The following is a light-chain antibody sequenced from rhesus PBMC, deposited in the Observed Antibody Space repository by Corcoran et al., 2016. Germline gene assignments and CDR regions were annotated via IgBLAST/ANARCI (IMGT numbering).Light chain of an antibody. V-gene: IGKV1S14*01. CDR3: QLHNSYPPT. CDR2: FAS. CDR1: QGISNY. Sequence: DIQMTQSPSSLSASVGDTVTITFRASQGISNYLAWYQQKPGKAPKPLLNFASNLESGGPSRCNGSVSGTDFTLTISSLQPEDFATYCCQLHNSYPPTFGGGTKVDLK. J-gene: IGKJ4*01.